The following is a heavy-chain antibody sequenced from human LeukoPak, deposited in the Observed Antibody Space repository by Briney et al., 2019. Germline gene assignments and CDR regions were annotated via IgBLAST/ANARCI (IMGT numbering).Heavy chain of an antibody. Sequence: GGSLRLSCAASGFTFSSYSMNWVRQAPGKGLEWVSYISSSSSTIYYADSVKGRFTISRDNAKNSLYLQMNSLRAEDTAVYYCARVGRGYYDSSGPVSYWGQGTLVTVSS. J-gene: IGHJ4*02. V-gene: IGHV3-48*01. CDR3: ARVGRGYYDSSGPVSY. CDR2: ISSSSSTI. CDR1: GFTFSSYS. D-gene: IGHD3-22*01.